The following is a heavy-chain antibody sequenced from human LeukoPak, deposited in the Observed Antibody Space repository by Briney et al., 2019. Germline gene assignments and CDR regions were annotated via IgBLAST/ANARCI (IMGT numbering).Heavy chain of an antibody. D-gene: IGHD6-19*01. Sequence: ASVKVSCKVSGYTLTELSMHWVRQAPGKGLEWMGGFDPEDGETIYAQKFQGRVTITRNTSISTAYMELSSLRSEDTAVYYCARGATKTRNSSGWDRGAFDIWGQGTMVTVSS. CDR3: ARGATKTRNSSGWDRGAFDI. CDR1: GYTLTELS. J-gene: IGHJ3*02. CDR2: FDPEDGET. V-gene: IGHV1-24*01.